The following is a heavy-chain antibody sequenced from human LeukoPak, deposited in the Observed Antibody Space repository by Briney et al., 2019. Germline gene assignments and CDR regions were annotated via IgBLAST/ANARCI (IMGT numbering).Heavy chain of an antibody. D-gene: IGHD3-22*01. J-gene: IGHJ4*02. CDR2: ISSSGSTI. CDR3: AKESESYDSSGSTFDY. V-gene: IGHV3-48*03. CDR1: GFTFSSYE. Sequence: GGSLRLSCAASGFTFSSYEMNWVRQAPGKGLEWVSYISSSGSTIYYADSVKGRFTISRDDSKNTLYLQMNGLRAEDTAVFYCAKESESYDSSGSTFDYWGQGTLVTVSS.